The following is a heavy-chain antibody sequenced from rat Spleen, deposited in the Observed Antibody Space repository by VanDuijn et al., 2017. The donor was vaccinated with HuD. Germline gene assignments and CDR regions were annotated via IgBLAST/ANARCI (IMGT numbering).Heavy chain of an antibody. CDR1: GFTFSSYW. Sequence: EVQLVESGGGLVQPGRSMKLSCAASGFTFSSYWMYWIRQAPGKGLEWVSSINTDGGSTYYPDSVKGRFTFSRDNAKNTQYLQMDSLRSEDTATYYCTRGYVMDAWGQGASVTVSS. V-gene: IGHV5-58*01. CDR2: INTDGGST. CDR3: TRGYVMDA. J-gene: IGHJ4*01.